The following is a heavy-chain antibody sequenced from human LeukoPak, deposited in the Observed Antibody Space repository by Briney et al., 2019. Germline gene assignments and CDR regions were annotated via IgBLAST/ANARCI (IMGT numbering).Heavy chain of an antibody. Sequence: GGSLRLSCAASGFTFSNYGMHWVRQAPGKGLEWVALIWYDGSNKYYADSVKGRFTISRDNSKNTLYLQMNSLRAEDTAVFYCARDIYNRGTYYFDYWGQGTLVTVSP. CDR3: ARDIYNRGTYYFDY. D-gene: IGHD1-1*01. J-gene: IGHJ4*02. CDR2: IWYDGSNK. CDR1: GFTFSNYG. V-gene: IGHV3-33*01.